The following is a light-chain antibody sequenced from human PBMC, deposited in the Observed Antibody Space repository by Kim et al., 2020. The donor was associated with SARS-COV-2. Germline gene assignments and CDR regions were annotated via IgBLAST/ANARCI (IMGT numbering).Light chain of an antibody. J-gene: IGLJ3*02. Sequence: LRQTVRLTCQGDSLRSYYASCYQQKPGQAPVLVIYGKNNRPSGIPDRFSGSSSGNTASLTITGAQAEDEADYYCNSRDSSGNHLGVFGGGTQLTVL. CDR3: NSRDSSGNHLGV. CDR1: SLRSYY. V-gene: IGLV3-19*01. CDR2: GKN.